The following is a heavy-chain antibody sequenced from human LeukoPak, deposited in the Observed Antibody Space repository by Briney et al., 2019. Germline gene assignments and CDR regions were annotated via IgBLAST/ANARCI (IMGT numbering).Heavy chain of an antibody. CDR2: ISAYNGNT. V-gene: IGHV1-18*01. Sequence: ASVTVSCKASGYTFTSYGSSWVRQAPGQGLEGMGWISAYNGNTNYAQKLQGRVTMTTDTSTSTAYMELRSLRSDDTAVCYCARDKAPLYCSGGSCYSGLFDYWGQGTLVTVSS. CDR1: GYTFTSYG. CDR3: ARDKAPLYCSGGSCYSGLFDY. J-gene: IGHJ4*02. D-gene: IGHD2-15*01.